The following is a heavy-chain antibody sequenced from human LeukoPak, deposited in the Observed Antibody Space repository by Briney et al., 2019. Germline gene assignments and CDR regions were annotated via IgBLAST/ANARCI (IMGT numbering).Heavy chain of an antibody. CDR2: ISSASHYT. D-gene: IGHD2-15*01. CDR1: GFTFSDYY. V-gene: IGHV3-11*06. J-gene: IGHJ5*02. Sequence: GGSPRLSCAASGFTFSDYYMSWIRQAPGKGLEWVSYISSASHYTNFADSVKGRFTISRDNAKSSLYLQMNSLRAEDTAVYYCARARYCSGGSCPEVWFDPWGRGTLVTVSS. CDR3: ARARYCSGGSCPEVWFDP.